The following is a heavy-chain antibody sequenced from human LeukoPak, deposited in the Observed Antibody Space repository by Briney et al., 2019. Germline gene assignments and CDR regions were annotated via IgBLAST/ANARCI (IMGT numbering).Heavy chain of an antibody. CDR3: STPPIRGSRYYYYHMDV. D-gene: IGHD3-10*01. J-gene: IGHJ6*03. CDR1: GFTFTNAW. CDR2: SKSKGDGGTT. V-gene: IGHV3-15*01. Sequence: NTGGSLRLPCAASGFTFTNAWMNWVRQAPGKGLEWLGRSKSKGDGGTTDYAAPVKGRFTISRDDSKNILYLQMNSLKIEDTAVYFCSTPPIRGSRYYYYHMDVWGKGTTVTVSS.